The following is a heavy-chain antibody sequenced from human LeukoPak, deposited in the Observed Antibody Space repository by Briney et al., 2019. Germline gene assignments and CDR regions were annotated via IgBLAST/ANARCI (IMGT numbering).Heavy chain of an antibody. J-gene: IGHJ4*02. V-gene: IGHV4-4*09. CDR2: IYTSGST. Sequence: SETLSLTCTVSGGSISRYYWSWIRQPPGKGLEWIGYIYTSGSTNYNPSLKSRVTISVDTSKNQFSLKLSSVTAADTAVYYCARHQRNYLDYWGQGTLVTVSS. CDR1: GGSISRYY. CDR3: ARHQRNYLDY.